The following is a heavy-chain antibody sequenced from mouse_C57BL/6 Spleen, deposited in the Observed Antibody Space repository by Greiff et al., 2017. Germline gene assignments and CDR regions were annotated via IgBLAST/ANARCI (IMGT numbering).Heavy chain of an antibody. V-gene: IGHV1-52*01. CDR2: IDPSDSET. Sequence: QVQLQQPGAELVRPGSSVKLSCKASGYTFTSYWMHWVKQRPIQGLEWIGNIDPSDSETHYNQKFKDKATLTVDKSSSTAYMQLSSLTSEDSAVYYCARGGYYYGSSSAWFAYGGQGTLVTVSA. CDR3: ARGGYYYGSSSAWFAY. CDR1: GYTFTSYW. D-gene: IGHD1-1*01. J-gene: IGHJ3*01.